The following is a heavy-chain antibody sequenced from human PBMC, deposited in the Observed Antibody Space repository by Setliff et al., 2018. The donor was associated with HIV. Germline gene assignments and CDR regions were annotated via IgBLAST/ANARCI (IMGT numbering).Heavy chain of an antibody. J-gene: IGHJ3*02. V-gene: IGHV4-31*01. Sequence: SETLSLTCTVSGGSISSGGYYWSWIRQLPGKGLECIGYIYYSGSTYYNPSLKSLVTISVDTSKNQFSLKLSSVTAADTAVYCCARSPLNYYDKSDAFDIWGQGTMVTVSS. CDR3: ARSPLNYYDKSDAFDI. D-gene: IGHD3-22*01. CDR1: GGSISSGGYY. CDR2: IYYSGST.